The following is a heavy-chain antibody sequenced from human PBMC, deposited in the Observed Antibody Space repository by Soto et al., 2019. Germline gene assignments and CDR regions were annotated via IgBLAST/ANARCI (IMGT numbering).Heavy chain of an antibody. D-gene: IGHD6-13*01. CDR3: ARCKGSSSWYYFDY. V-gene: IGHV4-4*07. J-gene: IGHJ4*01. CDR1: GGSISSYY. Sequence: SETLSLTCTVSGGSISSYYWSWIRQPAGKGLEWIGRIHTSGSTNYNPSLKSRVTMSVDTSKNQFSLKLSSVTAADTAVYYCARCKGSSSWYYFDYWGQGTLVTVSS. CDR2: IHTSGST.